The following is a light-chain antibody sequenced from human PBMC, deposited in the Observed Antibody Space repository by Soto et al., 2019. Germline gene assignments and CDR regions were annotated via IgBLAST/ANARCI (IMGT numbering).Light chain of an antibody. J-gene: IGKJ4*01. CDR2: ATS. V-gene: IGKV1D-16*01. Sequence: DVQMTQSPSSLSASVGDRVSITCRASQTINNWLAWYQQKPGKAPKSLIYATSTLQSGVPSRFSGSGSGTDFTLTISSLQPEDFATSYCQQYNNFPPTFGGGTRVEIK. CDR3: QQYNNFPPT. CDR1: QTINNW.